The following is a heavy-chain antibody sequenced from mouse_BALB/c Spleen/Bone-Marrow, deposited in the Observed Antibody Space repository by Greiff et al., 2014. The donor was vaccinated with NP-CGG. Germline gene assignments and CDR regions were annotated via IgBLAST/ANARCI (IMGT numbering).Heavy chain of an antibody. CDR1: GYSFTGYN. V-gene: IGHV1-39*01. Sequence: EVQLVESGPELEKPGASVKISCKASGYSFTGYNMNWAKQYNGQSLEWIGNVDPYYGATTYNQKFKGKATLTVDKSSSTACMQLERLTSEDSAVYYCARSYNSFDFWGQGTTLTVSS. CDR2: VDPYYGAT. CDR3: ARSYNSFDF. J-gene: IGHJ2*01.